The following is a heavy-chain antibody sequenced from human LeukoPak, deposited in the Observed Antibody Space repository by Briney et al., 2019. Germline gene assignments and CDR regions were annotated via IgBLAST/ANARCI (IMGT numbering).Heavy chain of an antibody. CDR3: ARDLLGYNYHYMDV. J-gene: IGHJ6*03. D-gene: IGHD3-22*01. Sequence: PGGSLRLSCAASGFTFSDYNMNWVRQAPGRGLDWVSSISSSSSYIYYADSVKGRFTISRDNAKNSLYLQMNSLRAEDTAVCYCARDLLGYNYHYMDVWGKGTTVTVSS. CDR1: GFTFSDYN. V-gene: IGHV3-21*01. CDR2: ISSSSSYI.